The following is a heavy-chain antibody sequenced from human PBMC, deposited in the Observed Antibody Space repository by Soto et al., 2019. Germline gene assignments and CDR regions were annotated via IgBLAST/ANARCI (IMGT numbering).Heavy chain of an antibody. V-gene: IGHV3-53*01. Sequence: GGSLRLSXAASGFTVSSNYMSWVRQAPGKGLEWVSVIYSGGSTYYADSVKGRFTISRDNSKNTLYLQMNSLRAEDTAVYYCAGVLRVTIFGVVMGWFDPWGQGTLVTVSS. CDR1: GFTVSSNY. CDR2: IYSGGST. J-gene: IGHJ5*02. CDR3: AGVLRVTIFGVVMGWFDP. D-gene: IGHD3-3*01.